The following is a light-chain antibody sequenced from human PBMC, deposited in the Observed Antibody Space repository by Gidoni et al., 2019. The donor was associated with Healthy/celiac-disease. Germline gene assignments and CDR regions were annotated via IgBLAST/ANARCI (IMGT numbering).Light chain of an antibody. CDR1: QGISSY. J-gene: IGKJ2*02. CDR3: QQYYSYPRT. CDR2: AAS. V-gene: IGKV1-8*01. Sequence: IRMTQSPSSLSASPGDRVTITCRASQGISSYFAWYQQKPGKAPKLLIYAASTLQSGVPSRFSGSGSGTDFTLTISCLQSEDFATYYCQQYYSYPRTFGQGTKLEIK.